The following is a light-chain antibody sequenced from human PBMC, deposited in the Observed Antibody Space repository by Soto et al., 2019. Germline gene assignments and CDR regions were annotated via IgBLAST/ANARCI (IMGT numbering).Light chain of an antibody. CDR1: QSISDR. CDR3: QQYDGYSAIT. J-gene: IGKJ2*01. V-gene: IGKV1-5*03. CDR2: RAS. Sequence: DIRLTQSPSTLSASVGDRVTITCRASQSISDRLAWYQQKSGKAPRLLIYRASSLENGVPSRFSGSGSGTEFTLTISIRQPDDFATYYCQQYDGYSAITFGQGTKLDI.